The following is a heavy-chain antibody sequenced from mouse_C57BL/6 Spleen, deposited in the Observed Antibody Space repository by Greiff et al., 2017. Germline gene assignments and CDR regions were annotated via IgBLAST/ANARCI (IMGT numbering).Heavy chain of an antibody. CDR2: IYPGSGST. Sequence: QVQLQQPGAELVKPGASVKMSCKAPGYTFTSYWITWVKQRPGQGLEWIGDIYPGSGSTNYNEKFKSKATLTVDTSSSTAYMQLSSLTSEDSAVYYCARFFGSSYGADAMDYWGQGTSVTVSS. CDR1: GYTFTSYW. D-gene: IGHD1-1*01. J-gene: IGHJ4*01. V-gene: IGHV1-55*01. CDR3: ARFFGSSYGADAMDY.